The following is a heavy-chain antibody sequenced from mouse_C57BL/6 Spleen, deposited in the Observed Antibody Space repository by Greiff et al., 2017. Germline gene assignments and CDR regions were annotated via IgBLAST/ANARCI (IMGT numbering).Heavy chain of an antibody. V-gene: IGHV1-15*01. CDR3: TRLGYYGSSYGDY. D-gene: IGHD1-1*01. J-gene: IGHJ2*01. CDR1: GYTFTDYE. Sequence: VQLQESGAELVRPGASVTLSCKASGYTFTDYEMHWVKQTPVHGLEWIGAIDPETGGTAYNQKFKGKAILTADKSSSTAYMELRSLTSEDSAVYYCTRLGYYGSSYGDYWGQGTTLTVSS. CDR2: IDPETGGT.